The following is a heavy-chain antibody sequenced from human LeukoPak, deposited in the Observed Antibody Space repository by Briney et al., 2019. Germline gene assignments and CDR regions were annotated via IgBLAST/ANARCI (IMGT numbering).Heavy chain of an antibody. Sequence: GGSLTLPCAASGFTFSSYAMNWVRQAPGKGLEWVAVISYDGNNKYYADSVKGRFTISRDNSKNTLYLQMNSLRAEDTAVYYCARDSGYYFDYWGQGTLVTVSS. CDR2: ISYDGNNK. CDR3: ARDSGYYFDY. J-gene: IGHJ4*02. V-gene: IGHV3-30-3*01. CDR1: GFTFSSYA. D-gene: IGHD3-22*01.